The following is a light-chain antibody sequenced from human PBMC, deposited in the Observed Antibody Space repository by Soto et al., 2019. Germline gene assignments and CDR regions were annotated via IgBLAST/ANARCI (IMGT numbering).Light chain of an antibody. CDR1: SSDVGAYDY. V-gene: IGLV2-8*01. CDR2: DVN. Sequence: QSVLTQPPSASGSPGQSVTISCTGTSSDVGAYDYVSWYQQHTGKAPKLTIYDVNKRPSGVPDRFSGSKSGNTASLTVSGLQAEDEADYYCSSYSGSSSVVFGGGTKLTVL. CDR3: SSYSGSSSVV. J-gene: IGLJ2*01.